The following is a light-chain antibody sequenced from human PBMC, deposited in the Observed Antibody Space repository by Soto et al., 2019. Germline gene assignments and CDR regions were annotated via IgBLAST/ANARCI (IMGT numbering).Light chain of an antibody. CDR1: QGIRND. CDR2: AAS. V-gene: IGKV1-6*01. J-gene: IGKJ3*01. Sequence: AIQMTQSPSSLSASVGDRVTITCRASQGIRNDLGWYQQKPGKAPKLLIYAASSVQSGVPSRFSGSGSGTDFTLTISSLQPEDFATYYCLLDYNYPLTFGPGTKVDIK. CDR3: LLDYNYPLT.